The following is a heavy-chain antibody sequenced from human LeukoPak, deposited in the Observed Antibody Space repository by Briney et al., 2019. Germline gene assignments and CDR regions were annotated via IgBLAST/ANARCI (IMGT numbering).Heavy chain of an antibody. CDR1: GFTFSSYS. CDR3: ARGVPGGLDY. D-gene: IGHD3-10*01. V-gene: IGHV3-48*01. Sequence: GGSLRLSCAASGFTFSSYSMSWVRQAPGKGLEWVSYISSTSSTIYYADSVKGRFTISRENAKNSLYLQMNSLRAGDTAVYYCARGVPGGLDYWGQGTLVTVSS. CDR2: ISSTSSTI. J-gene: IGHJ4*02.